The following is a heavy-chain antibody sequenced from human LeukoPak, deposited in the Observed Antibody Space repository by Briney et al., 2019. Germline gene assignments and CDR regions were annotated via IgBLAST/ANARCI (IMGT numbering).Heavy chain of an antibody. CDR1: GDSLSSNY. CDR2: FYYSGRT. V-gene: IGHV4-59*01. CDR3: ARAIHIILRGDYFSRFDP. J-gene: IGHJ5*02. Sequence: PSETLSLTCTVSGDSLSSNYWSWIRQPPGKGLEWIGYFYYSGRTDYNPSLKSRVTISADTSKNQFSLKLKSVTAADTAVYYCARAIHIILRGDYFSRFDPWGQGTLVTVSS. D-gene: IGHD3-10*01.